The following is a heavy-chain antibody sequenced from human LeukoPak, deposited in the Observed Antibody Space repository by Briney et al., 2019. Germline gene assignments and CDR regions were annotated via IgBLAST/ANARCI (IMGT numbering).Heavy chain of an antibody. D-gene: IGHD3-9*01. V-gene: IGHV3-23*01. Sequence: GGSLRLSCEVSGFSFSSYVMSWVGQAPGNGLEWVSAIDSNGVTTQYADSVKGRFTTSRDNSKNTLYLQLSSLRVEDTAVYYCAKGDDFLADYRYRFDYWGQGTLVTVSS. CDR1: GFSFSSYV. J-gene: IGHJ4*02. CDR2: IDSNGVTT. CDR3: AKGDDFLADYRYRFDY.